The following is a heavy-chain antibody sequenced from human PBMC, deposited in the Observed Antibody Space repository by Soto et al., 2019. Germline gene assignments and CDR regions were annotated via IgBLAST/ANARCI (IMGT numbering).Heavy chain of an antibody. CDR2: MYFSGFYSGST. V-gene: IGHV4-39*01. Sequence: PSETLSLTCTVSGGSMSSSSYYWGWIRQPPGKGLEWIANMYFSGFYSGSTSYNPSLKSRVTISVDTSKNQFALQVSSVTAADTAVYYCARGFDILTGGFCIDYWGQGTLVTVSS. CDR3: ARGFDILTGGFCIDY. D-gene: IGHD3-9*01. CDR1: GGSMSSSSYY. J-gene: IGHJ4*02.